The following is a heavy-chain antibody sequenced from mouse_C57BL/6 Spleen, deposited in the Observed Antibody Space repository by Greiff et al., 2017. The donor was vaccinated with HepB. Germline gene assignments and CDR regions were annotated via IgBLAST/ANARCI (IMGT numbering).Heavy chain of an antibody. Sequence: VQLQQSGAELARPGASVKLSCKASGYTFTSYGISWVKQRTGQGLEWIGEIYPRSGNTYYNEKFKGKATLTADKSSSTAYMELRSLTSEDSAVYFCARGGDARDWYFDVWGTGTTVTVSS. CDR3: ARGGDARDWYFDV. J-gene: IGHJ1*03. CDR2: IYPRSGNT. CDR1: GYTFTSYG. V-gene: IGHV1-81*01.